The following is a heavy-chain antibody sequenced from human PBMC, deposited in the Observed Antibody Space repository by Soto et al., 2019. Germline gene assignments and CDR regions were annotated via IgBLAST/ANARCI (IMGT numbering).Heavy chain of an antibody. CDR2: ISNDGNSE. CDR1: GFTFSVFG. V-gene: IGHV3-30*18. Sequence: QVQLVESGGGVVQPGRSLRLSCAASGFTFSVFGMHWVRQAPGKGLGWVAVISNDGNSEHYAESVKGRFTISRDNSKNTFYLQMNSLSVEDTAVYYCAKTITTIGVSSTGRGALLDNWGQGILVSVSS. D-gene: IGHD3-3*01. J-gene: IGHJ4*02. CDR3: AKTITTIGVSSTGRGALLDN.